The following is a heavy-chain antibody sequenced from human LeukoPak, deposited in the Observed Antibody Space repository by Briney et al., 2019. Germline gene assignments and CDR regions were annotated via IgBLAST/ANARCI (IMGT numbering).Heavy chain of an antibody. J-gene: IGHJ6*03. CDR3: ARDPYSGNYGAYYYYYMDV. CDR2: ISYDGSNK. D-gene: IGHD1-26*01. CDR1: GFTFSSYA. V-gene: IGHV3-30*04. Sequence: PGGSLRLSCAASGFTFSSYAMHWVRQAPGKGLEWVAAISYDGSNKYSADSVKGRSTISRDNAKNSLYLQMDSLRVEDTAEYYCARDPYSGNYGAYYYYYMDVWGKGTTVTVSS.